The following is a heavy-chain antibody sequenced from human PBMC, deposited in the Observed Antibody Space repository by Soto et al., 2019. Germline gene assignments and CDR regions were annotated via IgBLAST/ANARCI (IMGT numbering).Heavy chain of an antibody. CDR3: ARRVFGALY. CDR2: IKQDGNEK. Sequence: EVQLVESGGGLVQPGGSLRLSCAASGFTFNSNWMSWVRRAPGKGLVWVANIKQDGNEKDYVDSVKGRFTISRDNSKNSLYLQMNSLRVEDTSVYYCARRVFGALYWGQGTLVTVSS. D-gene: IGHD3-10*02. CDR1: GFTFNSNW. J-gene: IGHJ4*02. V-gene: IGHV3-7*01.